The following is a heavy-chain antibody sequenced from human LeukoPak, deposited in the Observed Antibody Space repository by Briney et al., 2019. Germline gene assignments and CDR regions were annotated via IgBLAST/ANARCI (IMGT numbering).Heavy chain of an antibody. CDR1: GFTFSSYG. D-gene: IGHD5-18*01. CDR2: IWYDGSNK. J-gene: IGHJ4*02. V-gene: IGHV3-33*06. CDR3: AKGGYSYGYSLDC. Sequence: GRSLGLSCAASGFTFSSYGMHWVRQAPGKGLEWVAVIWYDGSNKYYADSVKGRFTISRDNSKNTLYLQMNSLRAEDTAAYYCAKGGYSYGYSLDCWGQGTLVTVSS.